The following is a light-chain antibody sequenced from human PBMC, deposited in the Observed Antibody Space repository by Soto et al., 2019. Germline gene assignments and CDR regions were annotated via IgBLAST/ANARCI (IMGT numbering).Light chain of an antibody. CDR1: QSVSSN. J-gene: IGKJ2*01. CDR3: QQYNNWPRGYT. Sequence: EIVMTQSPATLSVSPGERATLSCRASQSVSSNLAWYQQKPGQAPRLLIYGASTRATGIPARFSGSGSGTEFPLTISSLQSEDFAVYYCQQYNNWPRGYTFGQGTKLEIK. CDR2: GAS. V-gene: IGKV3-15*01.